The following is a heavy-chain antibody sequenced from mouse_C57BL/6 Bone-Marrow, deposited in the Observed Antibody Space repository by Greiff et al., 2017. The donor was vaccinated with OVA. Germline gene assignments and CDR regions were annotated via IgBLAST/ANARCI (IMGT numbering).Heavy chain of an antibody. Sequence: EVKLMESGGDLVKPGGSLKLSCAASGFTFSSYGMSWVRQTPDKRLEWVATISSGGSYTYYPDSVKGRFTISRDNAKNTLYLQMSSLKSEDTAMYYCARRDYYGPFAYWGQGTLGTVSA. CDR1: GFTFSSYG. V-gene: IGHV5-6*02. J-gene: IGHJ3*01. CDR3: ARRDYYGPFAY. D-gene: IGHD1-1*01. CDR2: ISSGGSYT.